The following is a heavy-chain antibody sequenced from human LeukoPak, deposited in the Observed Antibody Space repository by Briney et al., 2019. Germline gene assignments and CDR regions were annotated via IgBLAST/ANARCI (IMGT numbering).Heavy chain of an antibody. CDR2: IYYSGST. V-gene: IGHV4-39*01. J-gene: IGHJ4*02. CDR1: GGSISSSSYY. Sequence: SETLSLTCTVSGGSISSSSYYWGWFRQPPGMRLEWIGSIYYSGSTYYNPSLKSRVTISVDTSKNQFSLKLSSVTATDTAVYYCARRYSYSSLPDYWGPGTLVTVSS. D-gene: IGHD6-13*01. CDR3: ARRYSYSSLPDY.